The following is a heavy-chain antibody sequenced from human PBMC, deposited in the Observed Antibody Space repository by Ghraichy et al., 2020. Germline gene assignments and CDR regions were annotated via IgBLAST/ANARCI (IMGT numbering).Heavy chain of an antibody. J-gene: IGHJ6*02. V-gene: IGHV4-39*01. D-gene: IGHD3-10*01. CDR3: TRAITMVRGVLGYYGMDV. Sequence: SQTLSLTYTVSGGSISSSDYYWGWIRQPPGKGLEWIGSIHYSGSTYYNPSLQSRATTSVDTSKNQLSLRLSTETAADTAIYYCTRAITMVRGVLGYYGMDVWGQGTTVTVSS. CDR1: GGSISSSDYY. CDR2: IHYSGST.